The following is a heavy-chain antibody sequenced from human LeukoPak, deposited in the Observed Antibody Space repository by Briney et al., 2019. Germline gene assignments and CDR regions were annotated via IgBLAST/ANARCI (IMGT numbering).Heavy chain of an antibody. Sequence: GGSLRLSCAASGFTFSDYYMSWIRQAPGKGLEWVSYISSSSSYTNYADSVKGRFTISRDNAKNSLYLQMNSLRAEDTAVYYCVKDGSGSYYTYYFDYSGQGTLVTVSS. CDR2: ISSSSSYT. CDR1: GFTFSDYY. J-gene: IGHJ4*02. V-gene: IGHV3-11*06. D-gene: IGHD3-10*01. CDR3: VKDGSGSYYTYYFDY.